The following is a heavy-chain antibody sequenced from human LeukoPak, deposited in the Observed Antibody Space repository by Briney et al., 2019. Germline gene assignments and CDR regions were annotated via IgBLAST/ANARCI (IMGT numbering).Heavy chain of an antibody. CDR2: INPNSGGT. CDR3: ASVYYYDSSGYHDAFDI. V-gene: IGHV1-2*02. J-gene: IGHJ3*02. Sequence: ASVKVSCKASGYTFTSYGISWVRQAPGQGLEWMGWINPNSGGTNYAQKFQGRVTMTRDTSISTAYMELSRLRSDDTAVYYCASVYYYDSSGYHDAFDIWGQGTMVTVSS. CDR1: GYTFTSYG. D-gene: IGHD3-22*01.